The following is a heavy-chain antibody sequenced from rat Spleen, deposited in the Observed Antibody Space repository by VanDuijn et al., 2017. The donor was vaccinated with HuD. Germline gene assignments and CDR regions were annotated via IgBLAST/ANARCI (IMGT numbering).Heavy chain of an antibody. CDR1: GFNFNDYW. CDR2: INKDSRKI. D-gene: IGHD4-3*01. V-gene: IGHV4-2*01. Sequence: EVKLVESGGGLVQPGRSLKLSCAASGFNFNDYWMGWVRQAPGKGLEWIGEINKDSRKINYTPSLKDKFTISRDNVQNTLYLQMSKLGSEDTAIYYCAREEFGVDYWGQGVKVTVSS. J-gene: IGHJ2*01. CDR3: AREEFGVDY.